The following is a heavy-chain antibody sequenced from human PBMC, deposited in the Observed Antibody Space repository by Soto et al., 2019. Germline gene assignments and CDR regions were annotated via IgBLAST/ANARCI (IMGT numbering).Heavy chain of an antibody. D-gene: IGHD3-3*01. V-gene: IGHV1-69*13. J-gene: IGHJ6*02. CDR2: IIPIFGTA. CDR3: ARAGHITILGVVPRGMDV. CDR1: GGTFSSYP. Sequence: GASVKVSCKASGGTFSSYPISWVRQAPGQGLEWMGGIIPIFGTANYAQKFQGRVTITADESTSTAYMELSSLRSEDTAVYYCARAGHITILGVVPRGMDVWGQGTTVTVS.